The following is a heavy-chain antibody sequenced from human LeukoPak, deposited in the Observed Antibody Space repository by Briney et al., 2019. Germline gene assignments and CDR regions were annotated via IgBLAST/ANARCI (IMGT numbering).Heavy chain of an antibody. CDR2: ISAYNGNT. Sequence: ASVKVSCKASGYTFTSYGISWVRQAPGQGLEWRGWISAYNGNTNYAQKLQGRVTMTTDTSTSTDIIELRSMRSDDTAVYYCARDGDYVWGSYRIGSDAFDIWGQGTMVTVSS. J-gene: IGHJ3*02. CDR3: ARDGDYVWGSYRIGSDAFDI. CDR1: GYTFTSYG. V-gene: IGHV1-18*01. D-gene: IGHD3-16*02.